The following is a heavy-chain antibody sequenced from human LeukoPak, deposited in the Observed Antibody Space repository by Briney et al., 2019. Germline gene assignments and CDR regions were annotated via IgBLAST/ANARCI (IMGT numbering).Heavy chain of an antibody. CDR1: GYTFTDYS. CDR3: TRDRPRGGCSSTSCYSRFDP. V-gene: IGHV1-2*02. CDR2: INSNSGGT. J-gene: IGHJ5*02. D-gene: IGHD2-2*02. Sequence: ASVKVSCKASGYTFTDYSIHWVRQAPGQGLEWMGWINSNSGGTKSAQKFQGRVTMTRDTSVRTVYMELSRLRFDDSAVYYCTRDRPRGGCSSTSCYSRFDPWGQGTLVTVSS.